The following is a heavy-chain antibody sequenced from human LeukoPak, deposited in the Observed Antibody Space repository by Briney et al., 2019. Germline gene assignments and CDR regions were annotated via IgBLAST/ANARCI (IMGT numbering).Heavy chain of an antibody. CDR3: ASNTGTVFDY. J-gene: IGHJ4*02. CDR2: INHSGST. D-gene: IGHD1-7*01. Sequence: SETLSLTCAVYGGSFSGYYWSWIRQPPGKGLEWIGEINHSGSTNYNPSLKSRVTISVDTSKNQFSLNLTSVTAADTAVYYCASNTGTVFDYWDQGALVTVSS. V-gene: IGHV4-34*01. CDR1: GGSFSGYY.